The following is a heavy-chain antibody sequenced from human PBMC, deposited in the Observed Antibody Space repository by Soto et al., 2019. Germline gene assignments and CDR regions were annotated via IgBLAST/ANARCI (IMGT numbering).Heavy chain of an antibody. CDR3: VKGAWLDY. CDR2: ISYDGSTI. J-gene: IGHJ4*02. Sequence: GGSLRLSCAASGFTFSSYGMHWVRQAPGKGLEWVAVISYDGSTIYYADSVKGRFTISRDNAKNSLYLQMNSLRAEDTAVYFCVKGAWLDYWGQGSLVTVSS. CDR1: GFTFSSYG. D-gene: IGHD3-16*01. V-gene: IGHV3-30*18.